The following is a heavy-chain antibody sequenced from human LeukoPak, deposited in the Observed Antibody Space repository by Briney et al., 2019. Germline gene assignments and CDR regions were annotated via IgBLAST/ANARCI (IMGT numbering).Heavy chain of an antibody. CDR2: IDTAGDT. CDR3: ARVLTVRSGGYDAFDI. J-gene: IGHJ3*02. V-gene: IGHV3-13*01. Sequence: GGSLRLSCAASGFTFSSYDMHWVRQATGKGLEWVSAIDTAGDTYYPGSVKGRFTISRENARNSLYLQMNSLRAGDTAVYYCARVLTVRSGGYDAFDIWGQGTMVTVSS. D-gene: IGHD6-25*01. CDR1: GFTFSSYD.